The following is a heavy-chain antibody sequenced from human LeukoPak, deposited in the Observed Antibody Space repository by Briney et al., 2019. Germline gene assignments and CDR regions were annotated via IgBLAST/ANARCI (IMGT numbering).Heavy chain of an antibody. D-gene: IGHD3-10*01. CDR3: ARDCSTMVRGVIAGCFHY. Sequence: PSQTLSLTCTVSGGSISSGGYYWSWIRQHPGKGLEWIGYIYYSGSTYYNPSLKSRVTISVDTSKNQFSLKLSSVTAADTAVYYCARDCSTMVRGVIAGCFHYWGQGTLVTVSS. CDR2: IYYSGST. CDR1: GGSISSGGYY. J-gene: IGHJ4*02. V-gene: IGHV4-31*03.